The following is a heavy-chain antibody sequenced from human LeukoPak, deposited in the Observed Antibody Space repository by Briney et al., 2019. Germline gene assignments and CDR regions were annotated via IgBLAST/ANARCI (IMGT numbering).Heavy chain of an antibody. CDR2: IFYSGST. D-gene: IGHD3-10*01. CDR1: GGSISRGDYY. J-gene: IGHJ4*02. V-gene: IGHV4-31*03. CDR3: ATYGSGNYSSSYYFDY. Sequence: PSETLSLTCTVSGGSISRGDYYWSWIRQHPGKGLEWIGHIFYSGSTSYNPPLKSRVTMSVDTSKNQFSLKLSSVTAADTAVYYCATYGSGNYSSSYYFDYWGQGTLVTVSS.